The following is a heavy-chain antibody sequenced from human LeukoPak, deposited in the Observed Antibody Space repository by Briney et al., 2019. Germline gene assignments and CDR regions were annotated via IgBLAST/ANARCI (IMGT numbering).Heavy chain of an antibody. CDR1: GGSISSYY. CDR3: ARELAYCGGDCYCGAPDYYYQMDV. J-gene: IGHJ6*01. V-gene: IGHV4-59*01. CDR2: SYHRGST. D-gene: IGHD2-21*02. Sequence: PSETLSLTCTVSGGSISSYYWSWIRQPPGKGLEWIGWSYHRGSTSYNPSLKSRVAISVDTSKNQFSLKLSSVTAADTAVYYCARELAYCGGDCYCGAPDYYYQMDVRGHGTNFTISS.